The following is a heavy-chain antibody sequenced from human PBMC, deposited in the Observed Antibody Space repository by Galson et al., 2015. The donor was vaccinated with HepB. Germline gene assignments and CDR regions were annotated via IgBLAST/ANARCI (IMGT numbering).Heavy chain of an antibody. D-gene: IGHD2-15*01. Sequence: SVKVSCKASGYTFTSYGISWVRQAPGQGLEWMGWISAYNGNTNYAQKLQGRVTMTTDTSTSTAYMELRSLRSDDTAVYYCARDGSYCSGGSCYARYGMDVWGQGTTVTVSS. V-gene: IGHV1-18*01. CDR1: GYTFTSYG. J-gene: IGHJ6*02. CDR2: ISAYNGNT. CDR3: ARDGSYCSGGSCYARYGMDV.